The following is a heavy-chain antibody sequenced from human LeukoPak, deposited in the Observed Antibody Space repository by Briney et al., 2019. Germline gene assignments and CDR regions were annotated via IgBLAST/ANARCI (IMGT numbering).Heavy chain of an antibody. CDR1: GFNFTNHA. V-gene: IGHV3-23*01. CDR2: ISSSGGST. CDR3: AKDGPTAIPSWFDP. Sequence: GGSLRLSCAASGFNFTNHAMNWVRQAPGRGLEWVSLISSSGGSTYYAGSVKGRFTISRDNSKSTLYLQMNSLRAEDTAIYYCAKDGPTAIPSWFDPWGQGTLVTVSS. D-gene: IGHD2-21*02. J-gene: IGHJ5*02.